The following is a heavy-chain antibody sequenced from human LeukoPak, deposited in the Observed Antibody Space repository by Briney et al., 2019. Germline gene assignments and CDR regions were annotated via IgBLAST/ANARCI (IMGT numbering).Heavy chain of an antibody. V-gene: IGHV1-69*05. CDR2: IIPIFGTA. D-gene: IGHD2-2*01. CDR3: AREVYRQPSFYYYYYMDV. CDR1: GGTFSSYA. J-gene: IGHJ6*03. Sequence: SVKVSCKASGGTFSSYAISWVRQAPGQGLEWMGGIIPIFGTANYAQKFQGRVTITTDESTSTAYMELSSVTAADTAVYYCAREVYRQPSFYYYYYMDVWGKGTTVTVSS.